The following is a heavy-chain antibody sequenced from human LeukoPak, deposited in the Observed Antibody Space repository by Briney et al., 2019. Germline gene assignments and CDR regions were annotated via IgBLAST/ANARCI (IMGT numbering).Heavy chain of an antibody. V-gene: IGHV4-4*07. D-gene: IGHD2-2*01. CDR2: IYTSGST. J-gene: IGHJ6*03. CDR1: GGSISSYY. CDR3: ARYCSSTSSYGTANYYMDV. Sequence: PSETLSLTCTVSGGSISSYYWSWIRQPAGKGLEWIGRIYTSGSTNYNPSLKGRVTMSVDTSKNQFSLKLSSVTAADTAVYYCARYCSSTSSYGTANYYMDVWGKGTTVTVSS.